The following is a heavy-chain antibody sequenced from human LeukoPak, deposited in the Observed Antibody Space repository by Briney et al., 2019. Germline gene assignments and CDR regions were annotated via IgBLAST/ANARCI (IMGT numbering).Heavy chain of an antibody. CDR2: IVVGSGNT. V-gene: IGHV1-58*01. J-gene: IGHJ4*02. CDR3: AADLHYYGSGSFGPTLYYFDY. D-gene: IGHD3-10*01. Sequence: ASVKVSCKGSGFTFTSSAVQWVRQARGQRLEWIGWIVVGSGNTNYAQRFQERVTITRDMSTSTAYMELSSLRSEDTAVYYCAADLHYYGSGSFGPTLYYFDYWGQGTLVTVSS. CDR1: GFTFTSSA.